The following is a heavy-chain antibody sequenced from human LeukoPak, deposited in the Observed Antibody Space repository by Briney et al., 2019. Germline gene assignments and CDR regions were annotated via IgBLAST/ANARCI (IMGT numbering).Heavy chain of an antibody. CDR1: GYTFTGYY. CDR2: INPNSGGT. D-gene: IGHD6-19*01. Sequence: GASVKVSCKASGYTFTGYYMHWVRQAPGQGLERMGRINPNSGGTNYAQKFQGRVTMTRDTSISTAYMELSRLRSDDTAVYYCARVARAGSGWYVGDYWGQGTLVTVSS. V-gene: IGHV1-2*06. J-gene: IGHJ4*02. CDR3: ARVARAGSGWYVGDY.